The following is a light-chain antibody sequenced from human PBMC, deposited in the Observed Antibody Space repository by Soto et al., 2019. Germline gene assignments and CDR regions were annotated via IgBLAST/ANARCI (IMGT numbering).Light chain of an antibody. J-gene: IGLJ2*01. CDR3: QSYDSSLSGVV. CDR1: TSNIGAGYD. CDR2: GNS. Sequence: QSVLTQPPSVSGAPGQRVTISCTGSTSNIGAGYDVHWYQQLPGTPPKLLIYGNSNRPSGVPDRFSGSKSVTSASLAITGLQAEDEADYYCQSYDSSLSGVVFGGGTKLTVL. V-gene: IGLV1-40*01.